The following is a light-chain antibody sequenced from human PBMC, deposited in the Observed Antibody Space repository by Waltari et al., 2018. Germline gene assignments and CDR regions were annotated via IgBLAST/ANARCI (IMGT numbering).Light chain of an antibody. CDR1: ALPKRY. V-gene: IGLV3-10*01. CDR3: YSADIGGHHRV. Sequence: SYELTQPPSVSVSPGQTARITCYGDALPKRYTYWYQQKSGQVPVLFIFEDSQRPSGIPERVAGSSSGTMATLSINGAQVEDEGDYYCYSADIGGHHRVFGGGTKLTIL. J-gene: IGLJ3*02. CDR2: EDS.